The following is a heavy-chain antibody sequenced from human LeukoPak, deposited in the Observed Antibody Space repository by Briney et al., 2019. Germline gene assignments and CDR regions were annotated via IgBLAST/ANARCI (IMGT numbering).Heavy chain of an antibody. V-gene: IGHV3-64*01. CDR2: ISGDGGTT. Sequence: PGGSLRLSCAASGFNLRSYAIHWVRQAPGKGLEHVSAISGDGGTTSYAQSLKGRCTISRDNSKKMAYLQLGGLKTEDMAVYYCARGDTSLGGAFDIWGQGTMVTVSP. CDR1: GFNLRSYA. D-gene: IGHD3-16*01. J-gene: IGHJ3*02. CDR3: ARGDTSLGGAFDI.